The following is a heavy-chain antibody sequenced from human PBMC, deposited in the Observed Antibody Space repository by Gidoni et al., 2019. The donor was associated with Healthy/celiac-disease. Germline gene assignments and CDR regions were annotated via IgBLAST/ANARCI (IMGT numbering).Heavy chain of an antibody. Sequence: QVQLVQSGAEGKKPGSSVKVSCKASEGTFSSHAISWVRPAPGQGLEWMGGIIPIVGTATYAQTFQGRVTITADESTSTAYMELSSLRSEDTAVYSCASGPGTYSNYEYYFDYWGQGTLVTVSS. D-gene: IGHD4-4*01. CDR3: ASGPGTYSNYEYYFDY. J-gene: IGHJ4*02. V-gene: IGHV1-69*01. CDR2: IIPIVGTA. CDR1: EGTFSSHA.